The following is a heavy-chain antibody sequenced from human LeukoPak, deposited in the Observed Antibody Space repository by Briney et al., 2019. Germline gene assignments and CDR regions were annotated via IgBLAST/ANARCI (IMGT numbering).Heavy chain of an antibody. CDR3: ARAPYSRFDP. CDR1: GGSISSSSYY. V-gene: IGHV4-39*07. CDR2: INHSGST. Sequence: SETLSLTCTVSGGSISSSSYYWGWIRQPPGKGLEWIGEINHSGSTNYNPSLKSRVTISVDKSKNQFSLKLSSVTAADTAVYYCARAPYSRFDPWGQGTLVTVSS. D-gene: IGHD2-21*01. J-gene: IGHJ5*02.